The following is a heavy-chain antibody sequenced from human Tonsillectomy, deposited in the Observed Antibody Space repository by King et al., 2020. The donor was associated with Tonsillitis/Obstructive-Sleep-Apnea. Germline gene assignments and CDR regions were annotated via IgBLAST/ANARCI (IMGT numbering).Heavy chain of an antibody. D-gene: IGHD3-10*01. V-gene: IGHV1-69*01. CDR1: GGTFSSYA. Sequence: QLVQSGAEVKKPGSSVKVSCKASGGTFSSYAISWVRQAPGQGLEWMGGIIPIFGTANYAQKSQGRVTITADESTSTAYMELSSLRSEDTAVYYCARDGYYGSGSNEDHYYYYYYMDVWGKGTTVTVSS. CDR3: ARDGYYGSGSNEDHYYYYYYMDV. J-gene: IGHJ6*03. CDR2: IIPIFGTA.